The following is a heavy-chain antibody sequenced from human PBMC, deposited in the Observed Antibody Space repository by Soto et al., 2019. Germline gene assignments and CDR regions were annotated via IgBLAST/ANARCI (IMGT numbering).Heavy chain of an antibody. CDR3: ARVLTSPSVWSGYYTGASWFDP. V-gene: IGHV4-30-2*01. J-gene: IGHJ5*02. CDR1: GGSISSGGYS. Sequence: SETLSLTCAVSGGSISSGGYSWSWIRQPPGKGLEWIGYIYHSGSTYYNPSLKSRVTISVDRSKNQFSLKLSSVTAADTAVYYCARVLTSPSVWSGYYTGASWFDPWGQGTLVTVSS. CDR2: IYHSGST. D-gene: IGHD3-3*01.